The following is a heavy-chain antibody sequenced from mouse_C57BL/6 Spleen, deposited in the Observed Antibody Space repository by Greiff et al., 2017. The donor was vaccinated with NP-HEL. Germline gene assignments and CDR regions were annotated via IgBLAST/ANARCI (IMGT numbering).Heavy chain of an antibody. Sequence: EVMLVESGGDLVKPGGSLKLSCAASGFTFSSYGMSWVRQTPDKRLEWVATISSGGSYTYYPDSVKGRFTISRDNAKNTLYLQMSSLKSEDTAMYYCAKGDEYDGGHAMDYWGQGISVTVSS. CDR1: GFTFSSYG. V-gene: IGHV5-6*01. J-gene: IGHJ4*01. D-gene: IGHD2-4*01. CDR2: ISSGGSYT. CDR3: AKGDEYDGGHAMDY.